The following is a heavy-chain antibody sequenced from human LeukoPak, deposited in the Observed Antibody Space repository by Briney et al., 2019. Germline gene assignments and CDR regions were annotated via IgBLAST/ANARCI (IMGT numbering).Heavy chain of an antibody. J-gene: IGHJ6*03. D-gene: IGHD2-8*01. Sequence: PSETLSLTYTVSGDSFSAYYWSWIRQPPGRGLECIGYIYSSGNTNYNPSLKSRVTISVGTSKKQHSLKLTSVTAADTAVYYCAIHTNVDISSFMDVWGKGTTVTVSS. CDR3: AIHTNVDISSFMDV. CDR2: IYSSGNT. V-gene: IGHV4-4*09. CDR1: GDSFSAYY.